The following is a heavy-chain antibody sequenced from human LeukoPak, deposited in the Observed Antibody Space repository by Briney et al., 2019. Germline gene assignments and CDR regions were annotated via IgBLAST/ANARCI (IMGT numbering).Heavy chain of an antibody. J-gene: IGHJ4*02. Sequence: GGSLRLSCSASGFTFSSYAMHWVRQAPGKGLEYVSSISSNGGSTYYADSVKGRFTVSRENSKNTLNLQMSSLRDEDTAVYYCVKAGIGYSYGYSDYWGQGTLVTASS. CDR1: GFTFSSYA. V-gene: IGHV3-64D*09. D-gene: IGHD5-18*01. CDR2: ISSNGGST. CDR3: VKAGIGYSYGYSDY.